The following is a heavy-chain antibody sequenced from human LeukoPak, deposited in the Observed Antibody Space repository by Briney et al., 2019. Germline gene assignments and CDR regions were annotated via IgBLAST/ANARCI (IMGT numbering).Heavy chain of an antibody. CDR1: GGSFRGYY. CDR3: ARGLSLITGTTAVGATKGSLDY. V-gene: IGHV4-34*01. D-gene: IGHD1-14*01. CDR2: INHSGST. Sequence: PSETLSLTCAVYGGSFRGYYWSWIRQPPGKGLEWIGEINHSGSTNYNPSLKSRVTISVDTYKNQFSLKLGSVAAADTAVYYCARGLSLITGTTAVGATKGSLDYWGQGTLVTVSS. J-gene: IGHJ4*02.